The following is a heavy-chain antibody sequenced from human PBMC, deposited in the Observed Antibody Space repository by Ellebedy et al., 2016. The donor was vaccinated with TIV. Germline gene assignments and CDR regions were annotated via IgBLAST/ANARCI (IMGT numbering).Heavy chain of an antibody. CDR2: FDPEDGGR. CDR1: GYTLTKLS. CDR3: AAVRIQIWFPKWFDP. J-gene: IGHJ5*02. Sequence: ASVKVSCKVSGYTLTKLSMHWVRQAPGKGLEWMGGFDPEDGGRIYGQKFQGRVTMTEDISTDTAYMELSSLTSEDTAVYYCAAVRIQIWFPKWFDPWGQGTLVTVSS. V-gene: IGHV1-24*01. D-gene: IGHD5-18*01.